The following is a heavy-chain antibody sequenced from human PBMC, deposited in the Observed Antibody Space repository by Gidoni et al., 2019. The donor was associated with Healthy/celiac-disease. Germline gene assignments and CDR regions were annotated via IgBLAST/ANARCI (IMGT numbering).Heavy chain of an antibody. CDR1: GFPLHSYF. J-gene: IGHJ6*02. CDR3: ARESLGGWGSYRLMDV. D-gene: IGHD3-16*02. V-gene: IGHV4-4*07. Sequence: QLQLQDSGPGLVKPSETLSLTCRVSGFPLHSYFWSWIRQPAGKGLEWIGRIYASGSTSYNPSLKSRLTMSVDTSKNQFSLTLSSVTATDTAVYYCARESLGGWGSYRLMDVWGQGTTVTVSS. CDR2: IYASGST.